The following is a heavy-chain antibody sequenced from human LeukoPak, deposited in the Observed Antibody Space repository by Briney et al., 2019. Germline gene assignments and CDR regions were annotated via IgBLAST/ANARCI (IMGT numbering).Heavy chain of an antibody. Sequence: ASVKVSCKASGYTFTGYYMHWVRQAPGQGLEWMGWINPNSGGTNYAQKFQGRVTMTWDTSISTAYMELSRLRSDDTAVYYCAKHSIMTTDAFDIWGQGTMVTVSS. D-gene: IGHD4-17*01. CDR3: AKHSIMTTDAFDI. V-gene: IGHV1-2*02. J-gene: IGHJ3*02. CDR2: INPNSGGT. CDR1: GYTFTGYY.